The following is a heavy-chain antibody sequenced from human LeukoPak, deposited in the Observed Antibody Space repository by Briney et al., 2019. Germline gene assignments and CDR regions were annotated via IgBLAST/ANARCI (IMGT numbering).Heavy chain of an antibody. CDR1: GFTFSSYG. CDR2: ISYDGSNK. J-gene: IGHJ4*02. CDR3: AKALDDYGDYETDY. D-gene: IGHD4-17*01. Sequence: PGRSLRLSCAASGFTFSSYGMHWVRQAPGKGLEWVAVISYDGSNKYYADSVKGRFTISRDNSKNTLFLQMNSLRAEDTAVYYCAKALDDYGDYETDYWGQGTLVTVSS. V-gene: IGHV3-30*18.